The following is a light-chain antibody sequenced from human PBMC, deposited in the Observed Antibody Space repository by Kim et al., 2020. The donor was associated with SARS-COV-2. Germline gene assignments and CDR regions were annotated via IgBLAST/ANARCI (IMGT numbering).Light chain of an antibody. CDR1: QSVSSN. V-gene: IGKV3-11*01. J-gene: IGKJ1*01. CDR3: QQRSNWPRT. Sequence: EIVLTQSPATLFLSPGERATLSCRASQSVSSNLAWYQQKPGQAPRLLIYDASNRATGTPARFSGSGSGTDFALTISSLEPDDFGVYYCQQRSNWPRTFGQGTRLEI. CDR2: DAS.